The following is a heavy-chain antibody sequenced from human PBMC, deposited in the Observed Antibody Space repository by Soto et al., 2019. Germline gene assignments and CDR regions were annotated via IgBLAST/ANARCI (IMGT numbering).Heavy chain of an antibody. CDR2: INHSGST. Sequence: SETLSLTCAVYGGSFSGYYWSWIRQPPGKGLEWIGEINHSGSTNYNPSLKSRVTISVDTSKNQLSLKLSSVTAADTAVYYCARGLRSSWSRPFDYWGQGTLVTVSS. CDR1: GGSFSGYY. V-gene: IGHV4-34*01. J-gene: IGHJ4*02. D-gene: IGHD6-13*01. CDR3: ARGLRSSWSRPFDY.